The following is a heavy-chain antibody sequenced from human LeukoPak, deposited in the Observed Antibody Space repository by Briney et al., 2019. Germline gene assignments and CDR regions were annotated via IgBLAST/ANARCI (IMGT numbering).Heavy chain of an antibody. D-gene: IGHD3-10*01. V-gene: IGHV3-66*04. Sequence: GGSLRLSCAASGFTVSSNYMSWVRQAPGKGLEWVSVIYSGGSTYYADSVKGRFTISRDNSKNTLYLQMNSLRAEDTAVYYCARLWFGEAYYYYGMDVWGQGTTVTVSS. CDR2: IYSGGST. CDR1: GFTVSSNY. J-gene: IGHJ6*02. CDR3: ARLWFGEAYYYYGMDV.